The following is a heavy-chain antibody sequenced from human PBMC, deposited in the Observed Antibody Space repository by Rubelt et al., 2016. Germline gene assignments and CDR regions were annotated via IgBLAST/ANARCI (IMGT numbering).Heavy chain of an antibody. CDR2: IGSSTSTI. J-gene: IGHJ4*02. CDR3: ARGGQTSATLYN. D-gene: IGHD1-26*01. V-gene: IGHV3-48*04. Sequence: GKGLEWVSYIGSSTSTIYLADSVKGRFTISRDNARNSLYLQMNSLRAEDTAVYYCARGGQTSATLYNWGQGILVTVSS.